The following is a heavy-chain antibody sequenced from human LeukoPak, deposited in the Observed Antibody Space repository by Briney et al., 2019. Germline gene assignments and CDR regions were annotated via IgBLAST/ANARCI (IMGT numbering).Heavy chain of an antibody. Sequence: ASVKVSCKASGYTFTSYYMHWVRQAPGRGLEWMGIINPSGGSTSYAQKFQGRVTMTRDTSTSTVYMELSSLRSEDTAVYYCARSYSSSWYEGNYYYGMDVWGQGTTVTVSS. CDR3: ARSYSSSWYEGNYYYGMDV. V-gene: IGHV1-46*01. CDR2: INPSGGST. J-gene: IGHJ6*02. D-gene: IGHD6-13*01. CDR1: GYTFTSYY.